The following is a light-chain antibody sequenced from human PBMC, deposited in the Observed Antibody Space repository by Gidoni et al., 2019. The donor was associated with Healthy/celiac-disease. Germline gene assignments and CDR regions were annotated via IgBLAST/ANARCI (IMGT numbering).Light chain of an antibody. CDR1: QSLLHSNGYNY. CDR3: LQTPLYT. J-gene: IGKJ2*01. V-gene: IGKV2-28*01. Sequence: DIVMTQSPLSLPVTPGEPASISCRSSQSLLHSNGYNYLDWYLQKPGQSPQLLIYLGSNLASGVPDRFSGSGSGTDFTLKISRVEAEDVGVYYCLQTPLYTFGQGTKLEIK. CDR2: LGS.